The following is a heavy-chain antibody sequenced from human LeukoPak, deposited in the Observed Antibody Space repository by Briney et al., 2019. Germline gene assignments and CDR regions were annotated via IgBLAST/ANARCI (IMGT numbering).Heavy chain of an antibody. CDR3: ARAGTAYYYYGMDV. CDR2: IYYSGST. J-gene: IGHJ6*02. CDR1: GGSISSGDYY. Sequence: SQTLSLTCTVSGGSISSGDYYWNWIRQPPGKGLEWIGYIYYSGSTYYNPSLKSRVTISVDTSKNQFSLKLSSVTAADTAVYYCARAGTAYYYYGMDVWGQGTTVTVSS. D-gene: IGHD6-13*01. V-gene: IGHV4-30-4*01.